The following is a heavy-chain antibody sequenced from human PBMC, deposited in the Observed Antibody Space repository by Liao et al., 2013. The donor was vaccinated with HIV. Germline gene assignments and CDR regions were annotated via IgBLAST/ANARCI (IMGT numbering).Heavy chain of an antibody. CDR3: ARTKVLTGYYYYYMDV. CDR2: IYTSGSI. J-gene: IGHJ6*03. D-gene: IGHD1-14*01. Sequence: QVQLQESGPGLVKPSETLSLTCTVFGGSISSYYWSWIRQPAGRGLEWIGHIYTSGSISYNPSLKSRVTILLDTSKNQFSLKVNSVTAADTAVYYCARTKVLTGYYYYYMDVWGKGTTVTVSS. V-gene: IGHV4-4*07. CDR1: GGSISSYY.